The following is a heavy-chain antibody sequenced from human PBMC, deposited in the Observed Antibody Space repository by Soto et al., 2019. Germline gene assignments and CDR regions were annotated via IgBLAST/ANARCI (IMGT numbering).Heavy chain of an antibody. J-gene: IGHJ5*02. D-gene: IGHD3-3*01. CDR1: GGTFSSYA. V-gene: IGHV1-69*13. Sequence: GASVKVSCKASGGTFSSYAISWVRQAPGQGLEWMEVIIPIFGTANYAQKFQGRVTMTADESTSTAYMELSSLRSEDTAVYYCARDPSYYDFWSGYRRDIWFDPWGEGILVTV. CDR3: ARDPSYYDFWSGYRRDIWFDP. CDR2: IIPIFGTA.